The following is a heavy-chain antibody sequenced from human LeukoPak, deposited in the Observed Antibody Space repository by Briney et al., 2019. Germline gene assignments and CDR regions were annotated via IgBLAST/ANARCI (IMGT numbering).Heavy chain of an antibody. CDR2: IYSDGST. J-gene: IGHJ4*02. Sequence: GGSLRLSCAASGFTVSDNYMSWVRQAPGKGLEWVSVIYSDGSTYYADSVKGRFTISRDNSKNTVYLQMNSLRAEDTAVYYCARDPGYSYGYDYWGQGTLVTVSS. D-gene: IGHD5-18*01. CDR3: ARDPGYSYGYDY. V-gene: IGHV3-66*01. CDR1: GFTVSDNY.